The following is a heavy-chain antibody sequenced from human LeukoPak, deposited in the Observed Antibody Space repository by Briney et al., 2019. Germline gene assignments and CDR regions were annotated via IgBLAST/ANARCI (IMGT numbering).Heavy chain of an antibody. V-gene: IGHV5-51*01. Sequence: GESLKISCKASGYSFTTDWIGWVRQMPGTGLEWMGIIHPGDSDTTYSPSFQGQVTISADKSISTAYLQWSSVKASDTAMYYCARSFTNAFDMWGQGTMVTVSS. CDR3: ARSFTNAFDM. CDR2: IHPGDSDT. CDR1: GYSFTTDW. J-gene: IGHJ3*02. D-gene: IGHD3-16*02.